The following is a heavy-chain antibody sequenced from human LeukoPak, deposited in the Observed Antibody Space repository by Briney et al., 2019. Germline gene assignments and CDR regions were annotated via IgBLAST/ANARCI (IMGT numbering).Heavy chain of an antibody. D-gene: IGHD6-6*01. Sequence: GGSLRLSCAVSGFTFSSFWMSWVRQAPGKGLERVANIKQDGSEKYYVDSVKGRFTVYRDNAKNSLYLQMNSLRAEDTAVYYCARVYRSSSGYCFDFWGQGTLVTVSS. CDR1: GFTFSSFW. V-gene: IGHV3-7*01. J-gene: IGHJ4*02. CDR2: IKQDGSEK. CDR3: ARVYRSSSGYCFDF.